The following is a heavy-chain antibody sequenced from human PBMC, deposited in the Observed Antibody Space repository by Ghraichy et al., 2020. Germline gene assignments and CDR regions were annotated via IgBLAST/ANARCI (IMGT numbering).Heavy chain of an antibody. V-gene: IGHV4-39*01. CDR2: IYHSGST. CDR1: GGSISSSSYY. D-gene: IGHD6-19*01. Sequence: SQTLSLTCNVSGGSISSSSYYWGWIRQPPGKGLEWIGSIYHSGSTYYNPSLKSRVTISVDTSKNQFSLKLSSVTAADTAVYYCARRSYGNGWYYFEYWGQGTLVTVSS. CDR3: ARRSYGNGWYYFEY. J-gene: IGHJ4*02.